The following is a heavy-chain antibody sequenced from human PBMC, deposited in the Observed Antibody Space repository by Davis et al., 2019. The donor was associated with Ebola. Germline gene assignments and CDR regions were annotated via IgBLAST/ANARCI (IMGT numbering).Heavy chain of an antibody. D-gene: IGHD6-13*01. Sequence: PGGSLRLSCAASGFTFDDYAMHWVRQAPGKGLEWVSGISWNSGSIGYADSVKGRFTISRDNAKNSLYLQMNSLRAEDTALYYCAKDIEGHAAAGTGLDYWGQGTLVTVSS. J-gene: IGHJ4*02. CDR2: ISWNSGSI. CDR1: GFTFDDYA. CDR3: AKDIEGHAAAGTGLDY. V-gene: IGHV3-9*01.